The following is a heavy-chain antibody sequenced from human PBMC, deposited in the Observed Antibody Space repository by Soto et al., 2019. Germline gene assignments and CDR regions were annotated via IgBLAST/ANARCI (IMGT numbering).Heavy chain of an antibody. CDR3: AKQVTSGTALYDY. J-gene: IGHJ4*02. CDR2: ISESGGTI. D-gene: IGHD6-13*01. CDR1: GFSFRNYA. Sequence: EVQLLESGGDLVQPGGSLRLSCAASGFSFRNYAMGGARQAPGKGLEWVSVISESGGTIYYADSVKGRFTISRDNSKNTLYLQMHSLRAEDTAVYYCAKQVTSGTALYDYWGQGSLVTVSS. V-gene: IGHV3-23*01.